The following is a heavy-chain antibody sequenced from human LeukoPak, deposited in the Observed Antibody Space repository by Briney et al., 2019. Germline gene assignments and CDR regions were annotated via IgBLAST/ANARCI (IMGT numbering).Heavy chain of an antibody. Sequence: SETLSLTCAVYGGSFSGYYWSWIRQPPGKGLEWLGEINHSGSTNYNPSLKSRVTISVDTSKNQFSLKLSSVTAADTAVYYCATIAAALYYFDYWGQGTLVTVSS. J-gene: IGHJ4*02. D-gene: IGHD6-13*01. CDR1: GGSFSGYY. CDR3: ATIAAALYYFDY. V-gene: IGHV4-34*01. CDR2: INHSGST.